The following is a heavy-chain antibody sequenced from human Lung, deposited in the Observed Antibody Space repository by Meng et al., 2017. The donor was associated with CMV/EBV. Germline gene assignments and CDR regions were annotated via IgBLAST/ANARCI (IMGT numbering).Heavy chain of an antibody. CDR2: INPNSGGT. D-gene: IGHD1-26*01. CDR3: ARSRARTSFQET. CDR1: GYTFPGYY. V-gene: IGHV1-2*02. J-gene: IGHJ4*02. Sequence: ASVTVSCKASGYTFPGYYMHWVRQAPGQGLEWMGWINPNSGGTNYAQKFQGRVTMTRDTSISTAYMELSRPRSDDTAVYYCARSRARTSFQETWGQGTLVTVSS.